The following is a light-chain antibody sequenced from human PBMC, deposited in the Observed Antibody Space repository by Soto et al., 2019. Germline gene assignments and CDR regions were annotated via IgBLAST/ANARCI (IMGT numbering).Light chain of an antibody. CDR3: QQFSSYPLT. J-gene: IGKJ4*01. CDR1: QTVRNNY. CDR2: DAS. V-gene: IGKV3-20*01. Sequence: AVTQKQSTLSLSPGERATLSCRASQTVRNNYLAWYQQKPGQAPRLLIYDASSRATGIPDRFSGGGSGTDFTLTISRLEPEDCAVYCCQQFSSYPLTFGGGTKV.